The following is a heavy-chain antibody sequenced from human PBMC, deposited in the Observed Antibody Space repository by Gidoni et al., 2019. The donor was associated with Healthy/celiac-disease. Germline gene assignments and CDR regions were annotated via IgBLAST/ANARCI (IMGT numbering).Heavy chain of an antibody. CDR2: IIPIFGTA. CDR1: GGTFSSYA. V-gene: IGHV1-69*01. CDR3: ARGDDFWSGYYSQYYFDY. J-gene: IGHJ4*02. Sequence: QVQLVQSGAEVKKPGSSVKVSCKASGGTFSSYAISWVRQAPGQGLEWMGGIIPIFGTANYAQKFQGRVTITADESTSTAYMELSSLRSEDTAVYYCARGDDFWSGYYSQYYFDYWGQGTLVTVSS. D-gene: IGHD3-3*01.